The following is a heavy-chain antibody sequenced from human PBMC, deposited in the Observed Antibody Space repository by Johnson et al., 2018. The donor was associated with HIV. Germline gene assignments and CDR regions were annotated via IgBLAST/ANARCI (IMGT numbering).Heavy chain of an antibody. Sequence: VQLVESGGGLVQPGGSLRLSCAASGFTFSSYDMHWVRQATEYAASVKGRFTISRDDSKNSLYLQMNSLRVDDTAVYYCARGPGYDHDYGGFDIWGQGTMVTVSS. V-gene: IGHV3-72*01. D-gene: IGHD4-23*01. J-gene: IGHJ3*02. CDR3: ARGPGYDHDYGGFDI. CDR1: GFTFSSYD.